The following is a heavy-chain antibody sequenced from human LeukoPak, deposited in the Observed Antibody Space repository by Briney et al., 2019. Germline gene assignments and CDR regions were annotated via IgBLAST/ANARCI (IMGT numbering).Heavy chain of an antibody. CDR3: ANAFHQRSITGTQDI. J-gene: IGHJ3*02. V-gene: IGHV3-23*01. CDR2: ISGSDGNI. D-gene: IGHD1-7*01. Sequence: GGSPRLSCAASGFTFSSYAMSWVRQAPGKGLEWVSAISGSDGNIYYADSVKGRFTISRDISKNTLFLQMNSLRAQDTAAYYCANAFHQRSITGTQDIWGQGTMVTVSA. CDR1: GFTFSSYA.